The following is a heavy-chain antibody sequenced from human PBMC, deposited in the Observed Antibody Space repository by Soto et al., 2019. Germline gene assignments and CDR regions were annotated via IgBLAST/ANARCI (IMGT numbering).Heavy chain of an antibody. CDR3: ARGTGYSSSWYLVHYYYYMDV. V-gene: IGHV4-39*07. D-gene: IGHD6-13*01. Sequence: PSETLSLTCTVAGGSISSSSYYWGWIRKPPGKGLEWIGEINHSGSTNYNPSLKSRVTISVDTSKNQFSLKLSSVTAADTAVYYCARGTGYSSSWYLVHYYYYMDVWGKGTTVTVSS. CDR2: INHSGST. CDR1: GGSISSSSYY. J-gene: IGHJ6*03.